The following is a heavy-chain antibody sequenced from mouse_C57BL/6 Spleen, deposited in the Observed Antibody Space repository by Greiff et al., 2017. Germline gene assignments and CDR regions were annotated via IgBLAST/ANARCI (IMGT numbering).Heavy chain of an antibody. J-gene: IGHJ4*01. CDR1: GFTFSSYA. Sequence: EVMLVESGGGLVKPGGSLKLSCAASGFTFSSYAMSWVRQTPEKRLEWVATISDGGSYTYSPDNVKGRFTISRDNATNNLYLQMSHLKSEDTAMYYCASDLSQSYYCAMDYWGQGTSVTVSS. CDR3: ASDLSQSYYCAMDY. V-gene: IGHV5-4*03. CDR2: ISDGGSYT.